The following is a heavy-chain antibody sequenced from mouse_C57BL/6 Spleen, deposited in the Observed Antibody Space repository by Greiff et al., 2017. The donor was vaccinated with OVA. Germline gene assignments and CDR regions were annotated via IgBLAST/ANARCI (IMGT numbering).Heavy chain of an antibody. J-gene: IGHJ1*03. CDR2: IDPSDSET. CDR1: GYTFTSYW. Sequence: QVQLQQPGAELVRPGSSVKLSCKASGYTFTSYWMHWVKQRPIQGLEWIGNIDPSDSETHYNQKFKDKATLTVDKSSSTAYMQLSSLTSEDSAVYYCARSGYGSSGPYWYFDVWGTGTTVTFSS. V-gene: IGHV1-52*01. D-gene: IGHD1-1*01. CDR3: ARSGYGSSGPYWYFDV.